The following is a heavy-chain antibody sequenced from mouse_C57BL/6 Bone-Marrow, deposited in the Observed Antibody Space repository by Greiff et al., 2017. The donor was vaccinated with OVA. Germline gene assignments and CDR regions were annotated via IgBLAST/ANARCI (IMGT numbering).Heavy chain of an antibody. CDR2: IYPGNSDT. CDR1: GYTFTSYW. CDR3: TRWVYYGIPRDY. V-gene: IGHV1-5*01. D-gene: IGHD2-1*01. J-gene: IGHJ2*01. Sequence: EVQLQQSGTVLARPGASVKMSCKTSGYTFTSYWMHWVKQRPGQGLEWIGAIYPGNSDTSYNQKFKGKAKLTAVTSASTAYMELSSLTNEDSAVYYCTRWVYYGIPRDYWGQGTTLTVSS.